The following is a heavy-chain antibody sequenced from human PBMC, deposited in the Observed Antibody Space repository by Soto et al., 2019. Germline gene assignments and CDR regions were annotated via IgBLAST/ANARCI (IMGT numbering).Heavy chain of an antibody. CDR1: GFKSGFPFSRIA. D-gene: IGHD3-22*01. CDR2: ISCNSTYQ. J-gene: IGHJ4*02. V-gene: IGHV3-30-3*01. Sequence: GGSLRLSCAASGFKSGFPFSRIAMHWVRQAPGKGLECVAVISCNSTYQNYVDSVKGRFTISRDNAKNLLYLQMNSLRAEDTAVYYCAKDAYYYDSSGYLAYWGQGTLVTVSS. CDR3: AKDAYYYDSSGYLAY.